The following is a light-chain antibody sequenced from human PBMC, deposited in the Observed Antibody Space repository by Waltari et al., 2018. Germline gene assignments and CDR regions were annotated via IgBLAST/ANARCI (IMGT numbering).Light chain of an antibody. J-gene: IGKJ1*01. CDR1: QSISSY. CDR3: QQSYSTPRT. Sequence: DIQMTQSPSSLSASVGDRVTVTCRASQSISSYLNWYQQKPGKAPKLLIYAASSLQSGVPSRFSGSGSGTDFSLTISSLQPDDFATYYCQQSYSTPRTFGQGTQVGIK. V-gene: IGKV1-39*01. CDR2: AAS.